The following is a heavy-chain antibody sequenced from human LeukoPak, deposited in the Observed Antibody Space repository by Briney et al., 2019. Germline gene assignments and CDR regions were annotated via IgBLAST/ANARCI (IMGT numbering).Heavy chain of an antibody. CDR2: ISSNGGST. CDR1: GFTFSSYA. J-gene: IGHJ3*02. V-gene: IGHV3-64*01. Sequence: PGGSLRLSCAASGFTFSSYAMHWVRQAPGKGLEYVSAISSNGGSTYYANSVKGRFTISRDNSKNTLYLQMGSLRAEDMAVYYCARVPPYYYVTHDAFDIWGQGTMVTVSS. D-gene: IGHD3-10*02. CDR3: ARVPPYYYVTHDAFDI.